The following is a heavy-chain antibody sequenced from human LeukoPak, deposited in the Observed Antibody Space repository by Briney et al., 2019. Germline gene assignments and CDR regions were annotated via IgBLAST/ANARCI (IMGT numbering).Heavy chain of an antibody. D-gene: IGHD1-26*01. CDR1: GFTFGSYA. V-gene: IGHV3-21*01. CDR2: ISSSGSYI. CDR3: ARAIGALRGDYYYYMDV. J-gene: IGHJ6*03. Sequence: GGSLRLSCAASGFTFGSYAMNWVRQAPGKGLEWVSSISSSGSYIYYADSVKGRFTISRDNSNNSLYLQMNSLRAEDTAVYYCARAIGALRGDYYYYMDVWGKGTTVTVSS.